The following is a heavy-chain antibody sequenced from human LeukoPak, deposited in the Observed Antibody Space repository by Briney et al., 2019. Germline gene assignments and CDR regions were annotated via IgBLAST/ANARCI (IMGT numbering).Heavy chain of an antibody. CDR3: ARGPRITIFGVVMANDAFDI. Sequence: ASVKVSCKASGYTFTDYFMNWVRQAPGQGLEWMGWINPKSGGTVYAQKFQGRVTVTRDTSSSTAYMEPSRLRFDDTVVYYCARGPRITIFGVVMANDAFDIWGQGTMVTVSS. D-gene: IGHD3-3*01. CDR1: GYTFTDYF. J-gene: IGHJ3*02. CDR2: INPKSGGT. V-gene: IGHV1-2*02.